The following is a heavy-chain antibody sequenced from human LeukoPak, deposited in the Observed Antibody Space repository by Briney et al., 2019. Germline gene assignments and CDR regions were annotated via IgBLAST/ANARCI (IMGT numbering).Heavy chain of an antibody. CDR1: GYTFTSNY. Sequence: GASVKVSCKAFGYTFTSNYMHWVRQAPGQGLEWMGWISAYNGNTNYAQKLQGRVTMTTDTSTSTAYMELRSLRSDDTAVYYCARDLGYSSGAWFDPWGQGTLVTVSS. CDR2: ISAYNGNT. V-gene: IGHV1-18*04. CDR3: ARDLGYSSGAWFDP. D-gene: IGHD6-19*01. J-gene: IGHJ5*02.